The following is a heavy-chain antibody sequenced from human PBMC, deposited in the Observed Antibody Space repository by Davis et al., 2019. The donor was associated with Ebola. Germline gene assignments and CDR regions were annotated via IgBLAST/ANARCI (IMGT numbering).Heavy chain of an antibody. CDR3: VRHGYTYGYVLY. D-gene: IGHD5-18*01. J-gene: IGHJ4*02. V-gene: IGHV4-39*01. CDR2: IHYSGST. CDR1: GDSISGSLYY. Sequence: SETLSPTCTVSGDSISGSLYYWSWIRQPPGKGLEWIGGIHYSGSTYHNPSLKSRVTISVDTSSNKFYLKLTSVTATDTAVYYCVRHGYTYGYVLYWGQGTPVTVSS.